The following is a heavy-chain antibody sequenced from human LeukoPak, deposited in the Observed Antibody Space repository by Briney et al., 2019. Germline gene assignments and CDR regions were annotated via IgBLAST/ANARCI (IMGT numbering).Heavy chain of an antibody. CDR3: ARITPSWDSLIGYSPQIIPPRGPPLD. CDR2: IYYTGST. CDR1: GGSISNYY. V-gene: IGHV4-59*12. D-gene: IGHD3-9*01. J-gene: IGHJ4*02. Sequence: PSETLSLTCTVSGGSISNYYWSWSWIRQPPGKGLEWIGYIYYTGSTNYNPSLKSRVTISVDTSKNQFSLKLNSVTAADTAVYYCARITPSWDSLIGYSPQIIPPRGPPLDWGQGTLVTVSS.